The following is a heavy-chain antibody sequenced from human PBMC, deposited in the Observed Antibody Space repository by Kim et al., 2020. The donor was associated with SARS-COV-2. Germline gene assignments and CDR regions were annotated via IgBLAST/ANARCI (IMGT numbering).Heavy chain of an antibody. J-gene: IGHJ4*02. Sequence: SETLSLTCTVSGGSISSYYWSWIRQPPGKGLEWIGYIYYSGSTNYNPSLKSRVTISVDTSENQFSLKLSSVTAADTAVYYCAHSSGEGDYFDYWGQGTLVTVSS. D-gene: IGHD3-22*01. CDR3: AHSSGEGDYFDY. CDR1: GGSISSYY. V-gene: IGHV4-59*01. CDR2: IYYSGST.